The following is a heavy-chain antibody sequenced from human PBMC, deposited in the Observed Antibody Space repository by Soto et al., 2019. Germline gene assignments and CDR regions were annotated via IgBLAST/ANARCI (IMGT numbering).Heavy chain of an antibody. V-gene: IGHV1-18*01. CDR2: INTDHGDT. D-gene: IGHD6-13*01. Sequence: QVKLVQSGAEVKEPGASERLSCKTSGYTFSTVGITWVRQAPGQGLEWMGWINTDHGDTNYAKNFQGRVTMTTDTSTNTAYMELRSLRYDGTGVYYCASVFTAAVTGEIEKWRQGTQVTVSS. CDR1: GYTFSTVG. CDR3: ASVFTAAVTGEIEK. J-gene: IGHJ4*02.